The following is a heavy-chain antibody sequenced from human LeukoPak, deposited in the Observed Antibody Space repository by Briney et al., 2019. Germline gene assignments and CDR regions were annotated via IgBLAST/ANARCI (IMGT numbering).Heavy chain of an antibody. J-gene: IGHJ4*02. CDR2: IYYSGST. V-gene: IGHV4-59*01. Sequence: SETLSLTCTVSGGSISSYYWSWIRQPPGKGLEWIGYIYYSGSTNYNPSLKSRVTISVDTSKNQFSLKLNSVTAADTAVYYCARVSVAFYFDYWGQGTLVTVSS. CDR1: GGSISSYY. CDR3: ARVSVAFYFDY. D-gene: IGHD2-21*01.